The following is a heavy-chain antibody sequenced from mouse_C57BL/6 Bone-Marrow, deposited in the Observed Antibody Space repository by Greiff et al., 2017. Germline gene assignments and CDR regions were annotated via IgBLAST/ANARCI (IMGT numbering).Heavy chain of an antibody. J-gene: IGHJ3*01. V-gene: IGHV1-61*01. Sequence: QVQLKQPGAELVRPGSSVKLSCKASGYTFTSYWMDWVKQRPGQGLEWIGNIYPSDSETHYNQKFKDKATLTVDKSSSTAYMQLSSLTSEDSAVYYCARGGYGSPFAYWGQGTLVTVSA. CDR2: IYPSDSET. CDR1: GYTFTSYW. CDR3: ARGGYGSPFAY. D-gene: IGHD1-1*01.